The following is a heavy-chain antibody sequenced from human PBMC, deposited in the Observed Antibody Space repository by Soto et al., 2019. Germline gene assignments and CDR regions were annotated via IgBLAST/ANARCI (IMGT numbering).Heavy chain of an antibody. V-gene: IGHV4-34*01. J-gene: IGHJ4*02. CDR1: GGSFSGYY. CDR3: ARGGGFGQLVLRDY. D-gene: IGHD6-13*01. CDR2: INHSGST. Sequence: SETLSLTCAVYGGSFSGYYWSWIRQPPGKGLEWIGKINHSGSTNYNPSLKSRVTISVDTSKNQFSLKLSSVTAADTAVYYCARGGGFGQLVLRDYWGQGTLVTVSS.